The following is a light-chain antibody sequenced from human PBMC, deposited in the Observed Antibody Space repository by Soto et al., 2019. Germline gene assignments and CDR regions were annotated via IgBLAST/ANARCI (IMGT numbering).Light chain of an antibody. J-gene: IGLJ2*01. V-gene: IGLV2-14*01. CDR1: SSDDGGYNY. Sequence: QSALTQPASGSGSPGQSITLSCTGTSSDDGGYNYVSWYQQHPGKAPKLMIYAGSNRPSGVSNRFSGSKSGNTASLTISGLQAEDEADYYCSSYTSSSTLYVVFGGGTKLTVL. CDR3: SSYTSSSTLYVV. CDR2: AGS.